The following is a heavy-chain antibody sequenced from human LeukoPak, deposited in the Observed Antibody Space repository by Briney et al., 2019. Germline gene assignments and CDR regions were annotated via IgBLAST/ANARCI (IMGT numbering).Heavy chain of an antibody. CDR2: ISYSGNT. Sequence: SETLSLTCTVSGGSISSYYWNWIRQPPGKGLEWIGYISYSGNTIYNPSLKSRVTISVDTSKNQFSLKLSSVTAADTAVYFCATYTIAAGGYYYYGMDVWGQGTTVTVSS. CDR1: GGSISSYY. V-gene: IGHV4-59*08. D-gene: IGHD6-13*01. CDR3: ATYTIAAGGYYYYGMDV. J-gene: IGHJ6*02.